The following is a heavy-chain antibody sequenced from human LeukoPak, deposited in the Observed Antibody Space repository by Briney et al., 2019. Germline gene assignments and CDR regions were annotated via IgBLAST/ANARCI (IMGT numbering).Heavy chain of an antibody. Sequence: PSETLSLTCAVYGGSFSTYYWSWIRQPLGKGLEWIGEINHSGSTNYNPSLKSRVTISVDMSKNQFSLKLSSVTAADTAVYYCAGDYDSSGYYYSSWGQGTLVTVSS. CDR3: AGDYDSSGYYYSS. CDR1: GGSFSTYY. D-gene: IGHD3-22*01. CDR2: INHSGST. V-gene: IGHV4-34*01. J-gene: IGHJ5*02.